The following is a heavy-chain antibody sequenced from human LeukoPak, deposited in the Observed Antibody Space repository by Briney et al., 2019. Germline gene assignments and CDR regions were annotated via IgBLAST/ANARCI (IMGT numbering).Heavy chain of an antibody. J-gene: IGHJ4*02. CDR1: GFTFNTYG. Sequence: PGGSLRLSCAASGFTFNTYGMNWVSHAPGKGLEWVSSISTSSSYIYYADSVKGRFTISRDNAKNSLYLQMSSLRGEDTAVYYCARDESGSRFDYWGQGTLVTVSS. V-gene: IGHV3-21*01. CDR2: ISTSSSYI. D-gene: IGHD1-26*01. CDR3: ARDESGSRFDY.